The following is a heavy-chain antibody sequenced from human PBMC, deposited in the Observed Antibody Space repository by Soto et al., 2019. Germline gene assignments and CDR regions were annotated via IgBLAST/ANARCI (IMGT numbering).Heavy chain of an antibody. V-gene: IGHV3-23*01. CDR2: VSGSGAST. CDR3: AKHFASGWSRRDALEI. CDR1: GFTFSQYA. Sequence: VQLLESGGGLVQPGGSLRLSCAASGFTFSQYAMSWVRQAPGKGLEWVSIVSGSGASTTDADSVKGRFAISRDNAKNRLYLQMNSLSIDDTAVYYCAKHFASGWSRRDALEIGGQWTMVTVSS. J-gene: IGHJ3*02. D-gene: IGHD6-13*01.